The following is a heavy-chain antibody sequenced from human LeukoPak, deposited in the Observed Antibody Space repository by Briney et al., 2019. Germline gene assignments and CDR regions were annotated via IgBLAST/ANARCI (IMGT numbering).Heavy chain of an antibody. D-gene: IGHD1-26*01. J-gene: IGHJ4*02. CDR3: AREASGNYYVFDS. CDR2: ITNSGRST. CDR1: GFSFSNYF. Sequence: GGSLRLSCEASGFSFSNYFISWIRQAPGKGLEWVPYITNSGRSTNYADAVKGRFTISRDNTKKSVYLEMTDLRPEDTAVYYCAREASGNYYVFDSWGQGTRVTVSS. V-gene: IGHV3-11*04.